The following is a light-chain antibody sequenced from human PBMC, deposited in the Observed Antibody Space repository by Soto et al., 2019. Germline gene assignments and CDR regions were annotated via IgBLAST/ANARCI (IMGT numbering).Light chain of an antibody. V-gene: IGKV3-20*01. CDR3: EYYGSSIT. Sequence: EILVTQSPCTLSLSPGERATLSCRAGQSISTEHLAWYQQKPGQPPRLRIYGTSSRATGGIADRLSGSGSGTDFTLTISRLEPEDFAVYYCEYYGSSITFAGGTKVDIK. J-gene: IGKJ4*01. CDR2: GTS. CDR1: QSISTEH.